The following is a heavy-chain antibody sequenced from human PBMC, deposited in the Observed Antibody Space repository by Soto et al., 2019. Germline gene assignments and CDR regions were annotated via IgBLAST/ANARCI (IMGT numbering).Heavy chain of an antibody. CDR1: GGTFSSYA. CDR2: IIPIFGTA. Sequence: QVQLVQSGAEVKKPGSSVKVSCKASGGTFSSYAISWVRQAPGQGLEWMGGIIPIFGTANYAQKFQGRVTITADESTSTAYMELDSLRSEDTAVYYCASSRYWLDTAMSYDPGMDVWGQGTTVTVSS. CDR3: ASSRYWLDTAMSYDPGMDV. D-gene: IGHD5-18*01. V-gene: IGHV1-69*12. J-gene: IGHJ6*02.